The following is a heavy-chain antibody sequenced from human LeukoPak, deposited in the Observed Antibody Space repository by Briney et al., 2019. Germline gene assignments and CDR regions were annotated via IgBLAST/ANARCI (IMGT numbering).Heavy chain of an antibody. V-gene: IGHV1-8*01. CDR3: ASRAMVRGVSGENWFDP. CDR1: GYTFTSYD. CDR2: MNPNSGNT. J-gene: IGHJ5*02. Sequence: ASVKVSCKASGYTFTSYDINWVRQATGQGLEWMGWMNPNSGNTGYAQKFQGRVTMTRNTSISTAYMELSSLRSEDTAVYYRASRAMVRGVSGENWFDPWGQGTLVTVSS. D-gene: IGHD3-10*01.